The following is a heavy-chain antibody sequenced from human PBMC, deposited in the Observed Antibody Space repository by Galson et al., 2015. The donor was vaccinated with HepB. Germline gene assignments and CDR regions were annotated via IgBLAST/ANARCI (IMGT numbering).Heavy chain of an antibody. D-gene: IGHD2-15*01. Sequence: SVKVSCKASGYTFSNYYMHWVRQAPGQGLECMGIINPSGDSTTYAQKFQGRVTMTRDTSTSTVHMELRSLRSEDTALYYCAREVRVRIGAFDLWGQGTMVTVSS. J-gene: IGHJ3*01. CDR2: INPSGDST. V-gene: IGHV1-46*01. CDR1: GYTFSNYY. CDR3: AREVRVRIGAFDL.